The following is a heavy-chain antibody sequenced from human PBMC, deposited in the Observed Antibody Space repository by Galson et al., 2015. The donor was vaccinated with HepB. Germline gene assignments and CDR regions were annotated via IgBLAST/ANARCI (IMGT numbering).Heavy chain of an antibody. D-gene: IGHD3-10*01. CDR2: INQSGST. J-gene: IGHJ6*04. V-gene: IGHV4-34*01. Sequence: TLSLTCAVYGVSLSDDFWSWIRQPPGKGLEWIGGINQSGSTNYNPSLKSRVTISLDTSKNQFSLKLTSVTAADTAVYYCARDRITIVRGVDVWGRGTTVTVSS. CDR1: GVSLSDDF. CDR3: ARDRITIVRGVDV.